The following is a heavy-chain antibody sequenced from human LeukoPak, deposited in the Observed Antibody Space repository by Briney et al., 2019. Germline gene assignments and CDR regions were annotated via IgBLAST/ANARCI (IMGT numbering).Heavy chain of an antibody. D-gene: IGHD2-21*02. Sequence: SETLSLTCTVSGASIIGPKWWNWVRLSPGKGMEWIGEIFHSGSTHYNPSLKSRVTISVDTSKNQFSLKLRSVTAADTAVYYCARIKCGGDCRGYYYYYHMDVWGKGTTVTISS. V-gene: IGHV4-4*02. CDR3: ARIKCGGDCRGYYYYYHMDV. J-gene: IGHJ6*03. CDR1: GASIIGPKW. CDR2: IFHSGST.